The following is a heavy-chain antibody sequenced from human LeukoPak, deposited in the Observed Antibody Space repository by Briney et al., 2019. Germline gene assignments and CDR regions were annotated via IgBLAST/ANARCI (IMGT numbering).Heavy chain of an antibody. D-gene: IGHD1-7*01. CDR1: GFTLSSYG. CDR3: ARATYNWNSYYFDY. J-gene: IGHJ4*02. V-gene: IGHV3-33*01. CDR2: IWYDGSNK. Sequence: GGSLRLSCAASGFTLSSYGMHWVRQAPGKGLEWVAVIWYDGSNKYYADSVKGRFTISRDNSKNTLYLQMNSLRAEDTAVYYCARATYNWNSYYFDYWGQGTLVTVSS.